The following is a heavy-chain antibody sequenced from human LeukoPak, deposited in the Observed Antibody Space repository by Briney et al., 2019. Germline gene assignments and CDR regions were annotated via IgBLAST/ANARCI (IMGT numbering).Heavy chain of an antibody. CDR3: ARDPPYNYDFRNGYYTHYYYGMDV. CDR1: GYTFTGYY. Sequence: ASVKVSCKASGYTFTGYYMHWVRQAPGQGLEWMGWINPNSGGTNYAQKFQGRVTMTRDTSISTAYMELSRLRSDDTAVYYCARDPPYNYDFRNGYYTHYYYGMDVWGQGTTVTVSS. CDR2: INPNSGGT. J-gene: IGHJ6*02. V-gene: IGHV1-2*02. D-gene: IGHD3-3*01.